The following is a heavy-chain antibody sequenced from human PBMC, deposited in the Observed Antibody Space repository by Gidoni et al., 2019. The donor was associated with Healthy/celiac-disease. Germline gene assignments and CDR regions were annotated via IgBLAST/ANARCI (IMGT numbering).Heavy chain of an antibody. V-gene: IGHV3-66*01. D-gene: IGHD2-15*01. CDR1: VFTVSSNY. CDR2: MYSGGST. CDR3: ARAAQRVLGI. J-gene: IGHJ3*02. Sequence: EVQLVESGGGLVQPGGSLRLSCSASVFTVSSNYRSWVRQAPGKGLEWVSVMYSGGSTYYADSVKGRFTISRDNSKNTLYLQMNSLRAEDTAVYYCARAAQRVLGIWGQGTMVTVSS.